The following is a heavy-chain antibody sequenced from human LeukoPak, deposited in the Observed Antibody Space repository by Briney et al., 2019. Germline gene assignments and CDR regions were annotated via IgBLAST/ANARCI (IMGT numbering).Heavy chain of an antibody. V-gene: IGHV4-30-2*01. Sequence: SETLSLTCTVSGGSISSGGYYWSSIRQPPGKGVEWIGYIYHSGSTYYNPSLKSRVTISVDRSKNQFSLKLSSVTAADTAVYYCARGSGRDRRFDYWGQGTLVTVSS. J-gene: IGHJ4*02. CDR2: IYHSGST. D-gene: IGHD1-14*01. CDR3: ARGSGRDRRFDY. CDR1: GGSISSGGYY.